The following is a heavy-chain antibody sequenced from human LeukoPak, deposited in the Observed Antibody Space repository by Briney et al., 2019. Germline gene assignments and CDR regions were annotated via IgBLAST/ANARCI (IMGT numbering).Heavy chain of an antibody. D-gene: IGHD6-25*01. CDR2: ISSSSSTI. CDR1: GFTFSSYS. CDR3: AREGSRPAAY. Sequence: PGGSLRLSCAASGFTFSSYSMNWVRQAPGKGLEWVSYISSSSSTIYYADSVKGRFTISRDNAKNSLYLQMNSLRAEDTAVYYCAREGSRPAAYWGQGTLVTVSS. J-gene: IGHJ4*02. V-gene: IGHV3-48*01.